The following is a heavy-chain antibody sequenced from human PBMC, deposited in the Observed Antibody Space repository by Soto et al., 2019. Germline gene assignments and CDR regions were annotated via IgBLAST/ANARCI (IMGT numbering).Heavy chain of an antibody. Sequence: QVQLVESGGGVVQPGRSLRLSCAASGFTFSSYGMHWVRQAPGKGLEWVAVISYDGSNKYYADSVKGRFTISRDNSKNTLYLQMNRLRAEDTAVYYCAKDLESSGGGGGLVDIWGQGTMVTVSS. CDR2: ISYDGSNK. J-gene: IGHJ3*02. CDR1: GFTFSSYG. CDR3: AKDLESSGGGGGLVDI. D-gene: IGHD3-3*01. V-gene: IGHV3-30*18.